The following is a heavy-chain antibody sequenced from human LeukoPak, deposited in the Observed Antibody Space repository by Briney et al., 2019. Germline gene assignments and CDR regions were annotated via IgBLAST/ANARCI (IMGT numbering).Heavy chain of an antibody. J-gene: IGHJ4*02. CDR3: ANSYDGKIVPFDN. Sequence: SETLSLTCTVPDGSISNSFWNWVRQPPGKGLEWIAYIHTSGSINYNPAFKSRVTLSVDTSKSQFSLRLNSVTASDTAVYYCANSYDGKIVPFDNWGQGTVVTVSS. V-gene: IGHV4-4*09. CDR2: IHTSGSI. CDR1: DGSISNSF. D-gene: IGHD4-23*01.